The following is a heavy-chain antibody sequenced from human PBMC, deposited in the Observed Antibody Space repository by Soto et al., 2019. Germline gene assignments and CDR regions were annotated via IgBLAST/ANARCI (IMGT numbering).Heavy chain of an antibody. J-gene: IGHJ4*02. D-gene: IGHD2-2*01. CDR3: AKDGEPARSYFDY. V-gene: IGHV3-30*18. CDR2: ISYDGSNK. Sequence: GGSLRLSCAASGFTFSSYGMHWVRQAPGKGLEWVAVISYDGSNKYYADSVKGRFTISRDNSKNTLYLQMNSLRAEDTAVYYCAKDGEPARSYFDYWGQGTLVTVSS. CDR1: GFTFSSYG.